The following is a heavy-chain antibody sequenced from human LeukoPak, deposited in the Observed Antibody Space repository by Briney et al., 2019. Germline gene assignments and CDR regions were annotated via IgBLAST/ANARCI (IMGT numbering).Heavy chain of an antibody. CDR3: ARGTIAAAGYYYFDY. Sequence: GGSLRLSCAASGFTFSSYWMSWVRQAPGKGLEWVANIKQEGSEKYYVDPVKGRFTISRDNAKNSLYLQMNSLRAEDTAVYYCARGTIAAAGYYYFDYWGQGTQVTVSS. D-gene: IGHD6-13*01. V-gene: IGHV3-7*04. CDR2: IKQEGSEK. J-gene: IGHJ4*02. CDR1: GFTFSSYW.